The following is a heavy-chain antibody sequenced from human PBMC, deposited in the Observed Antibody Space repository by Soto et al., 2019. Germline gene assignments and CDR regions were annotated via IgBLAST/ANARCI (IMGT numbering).Heavy chain of an antibody. CDR1: GGTFSSYG. J-gene: IGHJ6*02. CDR3: ARESGSYFDPYYYYGMDV. CDR2: IIPIFGTA. D-gene: IGHD1-26*01. V-gene: IGHV1-69*13. Sequence: GASVKVSCKASGGTFSSYGISWVRQAPGQGLEWMGGIIPIFGTANYAQKFQGRVTITADESTSTAYMELSSLRSEDTAVYYCARESGSYFDPYYYYGMDVWGQGTTVTVSS.